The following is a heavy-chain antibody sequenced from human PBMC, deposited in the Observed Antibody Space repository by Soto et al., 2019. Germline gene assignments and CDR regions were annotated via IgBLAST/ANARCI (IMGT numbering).Heavy chain of an antibody. J-gene: IGHJ4*02. V-gene: IGHV3-7*03. Sequence: GGSLRLSCAASGFTFSSYWMSWVRQAPGKGLEWVANIKQDGSEKYYVDSVKGRFTISRDNAKNSLYLQMNSLRAEDTAVYYCAREKGRATVVVPAARPIDYWGQGTLVTVSS. CDR3: AREKGRATVVVPAARPIDY. CDR1: GFTFSSYW. CDR2: IKQDGSEK. D-gene: IGHD2-2*01.